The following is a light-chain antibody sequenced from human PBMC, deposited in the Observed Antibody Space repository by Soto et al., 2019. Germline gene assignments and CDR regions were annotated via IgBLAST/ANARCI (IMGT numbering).Light chain of an antibody. CDR3: HVWDSSSDHYV. CDR1: NIGTKT. CDR2: DDS. Sequence: ELTQSPSLSLAPGQTARITCAGNNIGTKTVHWFQQRPGQAPVLVVFDDSHRPSGIPERFSGSKSGSTAALTISSVEAGDEADYYCHVWDSSSDHYVFGTGTKVTVL. V-gene: IGLV3-21*02. J-gene: IGLJ1*01.